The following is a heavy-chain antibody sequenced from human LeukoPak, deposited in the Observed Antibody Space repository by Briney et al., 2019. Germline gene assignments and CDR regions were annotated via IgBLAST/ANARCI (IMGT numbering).Heavy chain of an antibody. CDR2: MNPNSGNT. Sequence: ASVKVSCKASGYTFTSYDINWVRQATGQGLEWMGWMNPNSGNTGYAQKFQGRVTMTRNTSISTAYMELSSLRSEDTAVYYCARARYCSSTSCYTDFDYWGQGTLVTVSS. V-gene: IGHV1-8*01. CDR3: ARARYCSSTSCYTDFDY. D-gene: IGHD2-2*02. J-gene: IGHJ4*02. CDR1: GYTFTSYD.